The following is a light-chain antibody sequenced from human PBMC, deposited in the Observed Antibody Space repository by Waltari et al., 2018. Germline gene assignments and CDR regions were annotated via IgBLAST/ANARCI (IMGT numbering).Light chain of an antibody. CDR3: QQYYSPPIT. CDR1: QSVLYSSNNKNY. J-gene: IGKJ5*01. V-gene: IGKV4-1*01. Sequence: DIVMTQSPDSLAVSLGERATINCKSSQSVLYSSNNKNYLAWYQQKPGQPPKLLIYWAYTRESGVPDRFSGSGSGTDFTLTISSLQAEDVAVYYCQQYYSPPITFGQGTRLEIK. CDR2: WAY.